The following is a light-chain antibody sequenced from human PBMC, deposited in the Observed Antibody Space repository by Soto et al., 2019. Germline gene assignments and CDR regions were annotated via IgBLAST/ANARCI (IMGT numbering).Light chain of an antibody. V-gene: IGKV2D-29*02. CDR3: LQTKQLPLT. Sequence: DIVMTQTPLSLSVTPGHPASISCKSSQSLLHNDGKTYLYWYLQRPGQSPQLLIYAVSNRFSGVPDRFSGSESGTDFTLTISRVEAEDVGLYSCLQTKQLPLTFGHGTKVEVK. CDR2: AVS. J-gene: IGKJ1*01. CDR1: QSLLHNDGKTY.